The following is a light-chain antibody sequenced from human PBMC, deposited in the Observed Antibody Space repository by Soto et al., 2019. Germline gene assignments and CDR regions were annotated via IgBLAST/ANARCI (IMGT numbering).Light chain of an antibody. V-gene: IGKV3-11*01. J-gene: IGKJ1*01. CDR2: DAS. CDR3: QQRSNWPWT. Sequence: EIVLTQSPATLSLSPGERVTLSYRGSQSVRSSYLAWYQQKPGQAPRLLIYDASNRATGIPARFSGSGSGTDFTLTISSLEPEDFAVYYCQQRSNWPWTFGQGTKVDIK. CDR1: QSVRSSY.